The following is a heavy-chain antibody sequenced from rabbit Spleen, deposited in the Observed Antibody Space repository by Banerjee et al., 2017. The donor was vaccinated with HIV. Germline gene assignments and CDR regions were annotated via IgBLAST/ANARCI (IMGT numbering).Heavy chain of an antibody. D-gene: IGHD3-1*01. Sequence: QSLEESGGDLVKPGASLTLTCTASGFSFSSSYYMCWVRQAPGKGLEWIACIDVGSSGSTVYASWAKGRFTISKTSSTTVTLQMTSLTAADTATYFCVRDIYGLWGPGTLVTVS. V-gene: IGHV1S40*01. J-gene: IGHJ6*01. CDR1: GFSFSSSYY. CDR3: VRDIYGL. CDR2: IDVGSSGST.